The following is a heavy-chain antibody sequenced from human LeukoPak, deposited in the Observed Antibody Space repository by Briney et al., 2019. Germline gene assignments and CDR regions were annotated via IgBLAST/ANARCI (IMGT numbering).Heavy chain of an antibody. Sequence: ASVKVSCKASGGTFSNYAISWVRQAPGQGLEWMGGIIPIFDTPNFAQKFQGRVTITADKSTSTAYMELNRLRSEDTAVYYCARAVQVTTGGLFDYWGQGTLVTVSS. V-gene: IGHV1-69*06. CDR2: IIPIFDTP. D-gene: IGHD4-17*01. J-gene: IGHJ4*02. CDR3: ARAVQVTTGGLFDY. CDR1: GGTFSNYA.